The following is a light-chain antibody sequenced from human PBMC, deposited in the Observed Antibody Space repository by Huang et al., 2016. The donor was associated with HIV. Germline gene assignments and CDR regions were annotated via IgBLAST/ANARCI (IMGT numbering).Light chain of an antibody. Sequence: EIVLTQSPATPSLSPGERATLSCRASQSVSNYLSWYQQKPGQAPRLLIYDASNRATAIPARFSGTGSGTDFTLTISSLEPEDFAVYYCQQHSNWPPLTFGGGTKVEIK. CDR2: DAS. CDR3: QQHSNWPPLT. J-gene: IGKJ4*01. V-gene: IGKV3-11*01. CDR1: QSVSNY.